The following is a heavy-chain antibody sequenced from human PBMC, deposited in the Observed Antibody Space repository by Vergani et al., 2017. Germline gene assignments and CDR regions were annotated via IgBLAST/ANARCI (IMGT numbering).Heavy chain of an antibody. CDR1: GFTFDDYA. J-gene: IGHJ4*02. D-gene: IGHD1-26*01. Sequence: EVQLVESGGGLVQPGRSLRLSCAASGFTFDDYAMHWVRQAPGKGLEWVSGISWNSGSIGYADSVKGRFTISRDNAKNSLYLQMNSLRAEDTALYYCAKDYVGANLGYFDYWGQGTLVTVSS. V-gene: IGHV3-9*01. CDR2: ISWNSGSI. CDR3: AKDYVGANLGYFDY.